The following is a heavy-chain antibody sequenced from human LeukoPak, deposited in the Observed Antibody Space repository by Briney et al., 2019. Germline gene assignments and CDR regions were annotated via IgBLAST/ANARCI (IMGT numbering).Heavy chain of an antibody. CDR1: DFTFSTYW. D-gene: IGHD3-10*01. CDR2: IKQDGSEK. Sequence: QPGGSLRLSCVVSDFTFSTYWMSWVRQAPGKGLEWVANIKQDGSEKYYVDSVKGRFTISRDNAKKSLYLQMNSLRAEDTAVYYCARWGSDLGSYYGDWGQGTLVTVSS. J-gene: IGHJ4*02. V-gene: IGHV3-7*01. CDR3: ARWGSDLGSYYGD.